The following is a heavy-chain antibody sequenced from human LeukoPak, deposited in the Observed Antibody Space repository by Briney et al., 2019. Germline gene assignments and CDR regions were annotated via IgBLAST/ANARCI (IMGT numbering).Heavy chain of an antibody. Sequence: SETLSLTCTVSGGSINGYYWSWIRQPAGKGLEWIGRVYNSESINYNPSLKSRVTMSIDTSKDQFSLKLNSVTAADTAVYYCARDRSSSYTRDWFDPWGQGALVTVSS. CDR1: GGSINGYY. CDR2: VYNSESI. J-gene: IGHJ5*02. D-gene: IGHD2-2*01. CDR3: ARDRSSSYTRDWFDP. V-gene: IGHV4-4*07.